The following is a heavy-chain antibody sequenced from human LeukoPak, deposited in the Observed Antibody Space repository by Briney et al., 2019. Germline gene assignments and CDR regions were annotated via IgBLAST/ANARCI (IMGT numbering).Heavy chain of an antibody. CDR3: ARDASRPYDI. CDR1: GFTFSDYY. Sequence: PGGSLRLSCAASGFTFSDYYMSWIRQAPGKGLEWVSYISSSGSTISYAESVKGRFTISRDNAKTSLYLQMNSLRAEDTAVYYCARDASRPYDIWGQGTLVTVSS. D-gene: IGHD3-9*01. J-gene: IGHJ4*02. CDR2: ISSSGSTI. V-gene: IGHV3-11*01.